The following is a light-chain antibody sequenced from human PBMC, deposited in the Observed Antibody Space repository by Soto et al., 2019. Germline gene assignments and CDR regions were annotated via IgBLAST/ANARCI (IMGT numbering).Light chain of an antibody. J-gene: IGKJ5*01. Sequence: EIVLTQSPATLSLSPGERATLSCRASQSVSSNLAWYQQKPGQAPRLLISGASSRAAGIPDRFSGSGSGTDFTLTISRLEPEDFALYYCQQYGSSPITFGQGTRLEIK. CDR1: QSVSSN. CDR2: GAS. CDR3: QQYGSSPIT. V-gene: IGKV3-20*01.